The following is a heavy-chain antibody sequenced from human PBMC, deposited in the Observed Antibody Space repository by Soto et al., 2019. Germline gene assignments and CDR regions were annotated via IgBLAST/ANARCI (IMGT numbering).Heavy chain of an antibody. D-gene: IGHD3-22*01. CDR1: GGTFSSYA. V-gene: IGHV1-69*13. J-gene: IGHJ6*02. Sequence: GASVKVSCKASGGTFSSYAISWVRQAPGQGLEWMGGIIPIFGTANYAQKFRGRVTITADESTSTAYMELSSLRSEDTAVYYCARDGSSGAYYYYYYGMDVWGQGTTVTVSS. CDR2: IIPIFGTA. CDR3: ARDGSSGAYYYYYYGMDV.